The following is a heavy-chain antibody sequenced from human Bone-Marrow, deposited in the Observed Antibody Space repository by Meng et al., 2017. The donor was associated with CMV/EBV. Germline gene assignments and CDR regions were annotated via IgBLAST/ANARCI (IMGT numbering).Heavy chain of an antibody. CDR3: ARVYCSSTSCYKEFDY. J-gene: IGHJ4*02. Sequence: GESLKISCAASGFTFSSYWMSWVRQAPGKGLEWVANIKQDGSEKYYVDSVKGRFTISRDNSKNTLYLQMNSLRAEDTAVYYCARVYCSSTSCYKEFDYWGQGTLVTVSS. D-gene: IGHD2-2*02. CDR1: GFTFSSYW. CDR2: IKQDGSEK. V-gene: IGHV3-7*03.